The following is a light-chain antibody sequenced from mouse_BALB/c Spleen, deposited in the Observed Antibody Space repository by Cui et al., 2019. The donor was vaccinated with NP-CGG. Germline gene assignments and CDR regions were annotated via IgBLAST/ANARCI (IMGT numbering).Light chain of an antibody. CDR3: ALWYSNHWV. CDR1: TGTVTTSNY. Sequence: QAVVTQELALTTSPGETVTLTCRPSTGTVTTSNYANWVQEKPDHLFTGLIDGTNNRAPGVPARFSGSLIGDKAALTITGAQTEDETIYFCALWYSNHWVFGGGTKLTVL. V-gene: IGLV1*01. CDR2: GTN. J-gene: IGLJ1*01.